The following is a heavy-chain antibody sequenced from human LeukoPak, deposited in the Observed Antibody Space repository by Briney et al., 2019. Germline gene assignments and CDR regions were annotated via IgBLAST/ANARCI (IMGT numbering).Heavy chain of an antibody. J-gene: IGHJ2*01. CDR2: FDPEDGET. V-gene: IGHV1-24*01. D-gene: IGHD1-26*01. CDR1: GYTLTELS. Sequence: ASVKVSCKASGYTLTELSMHWVRQAPGKGLEWMGGFDPEDGETIYAQKFQGRVTMTEDTSTDTAYMELSSLRSEDTAVYYCATGVGATPHWYFDLWGRGTLVTVSS. CDR3: ATGVGATPHWYFDL.